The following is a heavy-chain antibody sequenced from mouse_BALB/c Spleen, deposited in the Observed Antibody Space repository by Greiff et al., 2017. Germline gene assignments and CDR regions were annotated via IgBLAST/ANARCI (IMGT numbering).Heavy chain of an antibody. V-gene: IGHV2-6-7*01. Sequence: VQGVESGPGLVAPSQSLSITCTVSGFSLTGYGVNWVRQPPGKGLEWLGMIWGDGSTDYNSALKSRLSISKDNSKSQVFLKMNSLQTDDTARYYCARYGYDGGFAYWGQGTLVTVSA. CDR2: IWGDGST. CDR3: ARYGYDGGFAY. D-gene: IGHD2-2*01. CDR1: GFSLTGYG. J-gene: IGHJ3*01.